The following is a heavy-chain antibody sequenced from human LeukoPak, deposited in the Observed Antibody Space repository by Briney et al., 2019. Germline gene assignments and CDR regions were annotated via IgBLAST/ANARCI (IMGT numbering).Heavy chain of an antibody. V-gene: IGHV3-7*01. D-gene: IGHD2-15*01. CDR2: IKEDGSEK. CDR1: GFTFSSYW. Sequence: GGSLRPSCAASGFTFSSYWMNWVRQAPGKGLEWVASIKEDGSEKYYVDSVRGRFTISRDNAKTSLYLQMSTLRAEDTAMYYCTRDGSGSLFDYWGQGTLVTVSS. J-gene: IGHJ4*02. CDR3: TRDGSGSLFDY.